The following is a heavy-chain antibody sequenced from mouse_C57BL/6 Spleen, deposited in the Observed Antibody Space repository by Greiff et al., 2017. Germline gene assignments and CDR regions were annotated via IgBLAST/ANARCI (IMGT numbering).Heavy chain of an antibody. CDR3: VRRSFITAVVVHLYVDV. J-gene: IGHJ1*03. D-gene: IGHD1-1*01. CDR1: GYTFPSSW. Sequence: VQLQQPGAELVMPGASVKLSCKASGYTFPSSWMHWVKQRPGQGLEWFGEIDPSDSYTNYNQKFKGKSTSTVDKSSSTAYMHLSILTSEYSAVYYCVRRSFITAVVVHLYVDVWGTGTTVTVSS. V-gene: IGHV1-69*01. CDR2: IDPSDSYT.